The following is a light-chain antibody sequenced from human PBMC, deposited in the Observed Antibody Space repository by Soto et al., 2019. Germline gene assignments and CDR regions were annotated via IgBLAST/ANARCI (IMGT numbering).Light chain of an antibody. Sequence: DFQMTQSPSTLSASVGDRVTITCRASQSISSWLAWYQQKPGKAPKLLIFDASSLEGGVPSRFSGSGSGTEFTLTISSLQPDDSATYYCQQYNDNWTFGQGTKVDIK. CDR2: DAS. J-gene: IGKJ1*01. CDR1: QSISSW. CDR3: QQYNDNWT. V-gene: IGKV1-5*01.